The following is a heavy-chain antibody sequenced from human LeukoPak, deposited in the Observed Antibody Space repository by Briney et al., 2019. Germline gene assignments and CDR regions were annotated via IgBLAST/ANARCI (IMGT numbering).Heavy chain of an antibody. CDR1: GGSISSGGYS. D-gene: IGHD3-22*01. J-gene: IGHJ3*02. V-gene: IGHV4-30-2*01. CDR3: AGGKYYYDSSGYSSDASDI. Sequence: SQTLSLTCAVSGGSISSGGYSWSWIRQPPGKGLEWIGYIYHSGSTYYNPSLKSRVTISVDRSKNQFSLKLSSVTAADTAVYYCAGGKYYYDSSGYSSDASDIWGQGTMVTVPS. CDR2: IYHSGST.